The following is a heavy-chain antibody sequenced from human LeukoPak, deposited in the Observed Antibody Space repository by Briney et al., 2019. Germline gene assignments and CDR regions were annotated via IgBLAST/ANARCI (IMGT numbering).Heavy chain of an antibody. CDR2: INHSGST. CDR3: ARGPPYYDFWSGYSRGYYYYGMDV. Sequence: PSETLSLTCAVYGGSFSGYYWSWIRQPPGKGLEWIGEINHSGSTNYNPSLKSRVTISVDTSKNQFSLKLSSVTAADTAVYYCARGPPYYDFWSGYSRGYYYYGMDVWGQGTTVTVSS. CDR1: GGSFSGYY. V-gene: IGHV4-34*01. J-gene: IGHJ6*02. D-gene: IGHD3-3*01.